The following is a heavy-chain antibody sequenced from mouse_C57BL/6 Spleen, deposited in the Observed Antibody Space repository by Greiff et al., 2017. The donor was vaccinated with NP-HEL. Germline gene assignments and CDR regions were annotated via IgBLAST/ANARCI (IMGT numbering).Heavy chain of an antibody. V-gene: IGHV5-17*01. CDR3: ARPYYYGSSSGFAY. J-gene: IGHJ3*01. CDR1: GFTFSDYG. D-gene: IGHD1-1*01. CDR2: ISSGSSTI. Sequence: EVKLVESGGGLVKPGGSLKLSCAASGFTFSDYGMHWVRQAPEKGLEWVAYISSGSSTIYYADTVKGRFTISRDNAKNTLFLQMTSLRSEDTAMYYCARPYYYGSSSGFAYWGQGTLVTVSA.